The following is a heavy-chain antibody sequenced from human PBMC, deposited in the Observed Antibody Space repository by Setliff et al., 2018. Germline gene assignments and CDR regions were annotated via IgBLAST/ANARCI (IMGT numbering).Heavy chain of an antibody. Sequence: SETLSLTCTVSGGSISGASIRSYYWSWIRQPPGKGLEFIGYVYYSGTTNYNPSLKSRVTMSVDKSKNQFSLKLTSVTAADTAVYYCARGLEGEDYFYYMDVWGKGNTVTVSS. V-gene: IGHV4-61*05. CDR3: ARGLEGEDYFYYMDV. D-gene: IGHD2-21*01. CDR1: GGSISGASIRSYY. J-gene: IGHJ6*03. CDR2: VYYSGTT.